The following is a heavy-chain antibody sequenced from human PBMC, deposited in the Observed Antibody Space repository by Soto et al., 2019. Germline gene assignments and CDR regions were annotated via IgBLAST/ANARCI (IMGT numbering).Heavy chain of an antibody. CDR1: GYTFTGYY. CDR2: INPNSGGT. V-gene: IGHV1-2*04. CDR3: ARDSSSPKNAFDI. D-gene: IGHD6-13*01. Sequence: ASVKVSCKASGYTFTGYYMHWVRQAPGQGLEWMGWINPNSGGTNYAQKFQGWVTMTRDTSISTAYMELSRLRSDDTAVYYCARDSSSPKNAFDIWGQGTMVTVSS. J-gene: IGHJ3*02.